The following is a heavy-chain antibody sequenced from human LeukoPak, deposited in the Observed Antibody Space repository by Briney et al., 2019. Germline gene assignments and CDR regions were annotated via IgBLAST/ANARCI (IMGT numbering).Heavy chain of an antibody. CDR1: GFTFSSYS. CDR2: ISSSSSYI. J-gene: IGHJ4*02. V-gene: IGHV3-21*01. D-gene: IGHD6-19*01. Sequence: PGGSLRLSCAASGFTFSSYSMNWVRQAPVKGLEWVSSISSSSSYIYYADSVKGRFTISRDNAKNSLYLQMNSLRAEDTAVYYCARDPRRGYSSGGYGYWGQGTLVTVSS. CDR3: ARDPRRGYSSGGYGY.